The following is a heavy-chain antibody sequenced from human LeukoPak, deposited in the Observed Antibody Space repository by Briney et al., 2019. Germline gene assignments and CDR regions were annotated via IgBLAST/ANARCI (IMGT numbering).Heavy chain of an antibody. V-gene: IGHV4-39*07. Sequence: SETLSLTCTVSGGSISSSNYYWGWIRQPPGKGLEWIGSIYYSGRTYYNPSLKSRVTISLDTSKFQFSLKLSSVTAADTAVYYCARRRLLWFGESNAPSFDYWGQGTLVTVSS. CDR3: ARRRLLWFGESNAPSFDY. CDR1: GGSISSSNYY. CDR2: IYYSGRT. D-gene: IGHD3-10*01. J-gene: IGHJ4*02.